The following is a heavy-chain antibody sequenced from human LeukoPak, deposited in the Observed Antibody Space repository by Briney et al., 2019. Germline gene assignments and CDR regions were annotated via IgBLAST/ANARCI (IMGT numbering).Heavy chain of an antibody. J-gene: IGHJ3*02. CDR1: GGSISSYY. CDR2: IYYSGST. D-gene: IGHD7-27*01. Sequence: PSETLSLTCTVSGGSISSYYWSWIRQPPGKGLEWVGYIYYSGSTNYNPSLKSRVTISVDTSKNQFSLKLSSVTAADTAVYYCARDHSNWGAFDIWGQGTMVTVSS. CDR3: ARDHSNWGAFDI. V-gene: IGHV4-59*01.